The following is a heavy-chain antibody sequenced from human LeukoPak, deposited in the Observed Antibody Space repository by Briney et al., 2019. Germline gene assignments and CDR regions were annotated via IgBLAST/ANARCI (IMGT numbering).Heavy chain of an antibody. CDR3: ARRYMIVVGRAFDI. CDR1: GGSFSGYY. D-gene: IGHD3-22*01. Sequence: PSETLSLTCAVYGGSFSGYYWSWIRQPPGKGLEWIGEINHSGSTNYNPSLKSRVTISVDTSKNQFSLKLSSVTAADTAVYYCARRYMIVVGRAFDIWGQGTMVTVSS. CDR2: INHSGST. V-gene: IGHV4-34*01. J-gene: IGHJ3*02.